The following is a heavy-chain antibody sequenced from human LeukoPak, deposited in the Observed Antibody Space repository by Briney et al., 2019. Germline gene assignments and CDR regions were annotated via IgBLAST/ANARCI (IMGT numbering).Heavy chain of an antibody. V-gene: IGHV3-53*01. J-gene: IGHJ4*02. CDR1: GFTVSSNS. Sequence: GGSLRLSCIVSGFTVSSNSMSWVRQAPGKGLEWVSFIYSDNTHNSDSVKGRFTISRDNSNNTLYLQMNSLRAEDTAVYYCARRAGAYSHPYDYWGQGTLVTVSS. CDR3: ARRAGAYSHPYDY. CDR2: IYSDNT. D-gene: IGHD4/OR15-4a*01.